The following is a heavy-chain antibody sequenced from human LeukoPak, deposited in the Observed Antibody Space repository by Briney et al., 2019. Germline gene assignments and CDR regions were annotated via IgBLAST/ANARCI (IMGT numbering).Heavy chain of an antibody. CDR2: ISSSGSII. V-gene: IGHV3-48*03. J-gene: IGHJ3*02. CDR3: ARGAYYYDSSGYYGAFDI. CDR1: GFTFSSYE. Sequence: GGSLRLSCAASGFTFSSYEMNWVRQAPGKGLEWVSYISSSGSIIYYADSVKGRFTISRDSAKNSLYLQRNSLRAEDTAVYYCARGAYYYDSSGYYGAFDIWGQGTMVTVSS. D-gene: IGHD3-22*01.